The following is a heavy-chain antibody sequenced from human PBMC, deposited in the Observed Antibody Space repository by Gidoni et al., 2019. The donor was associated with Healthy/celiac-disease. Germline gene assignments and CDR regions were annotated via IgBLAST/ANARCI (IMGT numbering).Heavy chain of an antibody. D-gene: IGHD1-1*01. V-gene: IGHV3-33*01. J-gene: IGHJ6*02. CDR1: GFTFRSYG. Sequence: QVQLVESGGGVVQPGRSLRLSCAASGFTFRSYGMHWVRQAPGKGLEWVAVIWYDGSNKYYADSGKGRFTISRDNSKNTLYLQMNSLRAEDTAVYYCASFLQKGVRSYYYYYGMDVWGQGTTVTVSS. CDR2: IWYDGSNK. CDR3: ASFLQKGVRSYYYYYGMDV.